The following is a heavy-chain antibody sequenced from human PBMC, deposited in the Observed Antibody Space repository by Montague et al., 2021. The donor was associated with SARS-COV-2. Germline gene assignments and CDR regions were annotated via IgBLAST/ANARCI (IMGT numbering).Heavy chain of an antibody. Sequence: TLSLTCTVSGGAIRDGNYYWSWVRQPAGKGLEWIGRIYVTGNSKSNPSLKSRDTMSIDTAKHQFYLNLPSVTAADTTVYYCVGDAYDPLDGHWDQGTLVTVSS. J-gene: IGHJ4*02. CDR2: IYVTGNS. D-gene: IGHD3-3*01. CDR1: GGAIRDGNYY. CDR3: VGDAYDPLDGH. V-gene: IGHV4-61*02.